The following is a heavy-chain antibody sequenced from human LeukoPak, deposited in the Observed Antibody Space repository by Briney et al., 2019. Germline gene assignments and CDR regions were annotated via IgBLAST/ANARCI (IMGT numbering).Heavy chain of an antibody. D-gene: IGHD4-17*01. CDR3: ARDLQSNGDYCFDY. Sequence: GGSLRLSCAASGFTFSSYGMHWVRQAPGKGLEWVAGICYDGSNKYYADSVKGRFTISRDNSKNTLYLQMNSLRAEDTAVYYCARDLQSNGDYCFDYWGQGTLVTVSS. CDR1: GFTFSSYG. J-gene: IGHJ4*02. V-gene: IGHV3-33*01. CDR2: ICYDGSNK.